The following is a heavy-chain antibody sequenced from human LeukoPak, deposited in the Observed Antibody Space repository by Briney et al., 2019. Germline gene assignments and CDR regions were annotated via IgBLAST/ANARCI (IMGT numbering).Heavy chain of an antibody. D-gene: IGHD4-4*01. V-gene: IGHV3-7*01. CDR2: TKQDGSEK. CDR3: ARGNPDYSPKGPAYYFDY. CDR1: GFTFSSYW. Sequence: GGSLRLSCAASGFTFSSYWMSWVRQAPGKGLEWVANTKQDGSEKYYVDSVKGRFTISRDNAKNSLYLQMNSLRAEDTAVYYCARGNPDYSPKGPAYYFDYWGQGTLVTVSS. J-gene: IGHJ4*02.